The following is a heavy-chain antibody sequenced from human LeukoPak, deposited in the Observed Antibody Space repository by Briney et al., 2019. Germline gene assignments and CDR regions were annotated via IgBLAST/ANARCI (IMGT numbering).Heavy chain of an antibody. Sequence: GGSLRLSCAASGFTFSVYGMNWVRQAPGKGLEYVSAISSNGGSTYYANSVKGRFTISRDNSKNTLYLQMGSLRAEDMAVYYCARVRYSSGPFDYWGQGTLVTVSS. CDR1: GFTFSVYG. D-gene: IGHD6-19*01. CDR3: ARVRYSSGPFDY. J-gene: IGHJ4*02. V-gene: IGHV3-64*01. CDR2: ISSNGGST.